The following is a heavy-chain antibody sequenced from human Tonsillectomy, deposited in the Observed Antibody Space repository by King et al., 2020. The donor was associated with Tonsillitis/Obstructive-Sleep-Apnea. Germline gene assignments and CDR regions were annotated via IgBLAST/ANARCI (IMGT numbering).Heavy chain of an antibody. V-gene: IGHV2-26*01. Sequence: VTLKESGPVLVKPTETLTLTCTVSGFSLSNASMGVSWIRQPPGKALEWLAHIFSNDEKSSSKSLKSRLTISKDTSKSQVVLTMTNVDPVATATYYCARTTTTVTTKWFDPWGQGTLVTVSS. CDR1: GFSLSNASMG. CDR2: IFSNDEK. D-gene: IGHD4-17*01. CDR3: ARTTTTVTTKWFDP. J-gene: IGHJ5*02.